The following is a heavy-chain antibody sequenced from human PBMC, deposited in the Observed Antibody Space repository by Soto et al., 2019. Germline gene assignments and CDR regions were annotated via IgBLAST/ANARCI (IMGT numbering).Heavy chain of an antibody. J-gene: IGHJ4*02. CDR2: IYYSGST. V-gene: IGHV4-39*01. CDR3: VRQTPQVAY. D-gene: IGHD2-15*01. Sequence: QLQLQESGPGLVKPSETLSLTCTVSGGSISSSNYYWGWIRQPPGKGLEWIGNIYYSGSTYYNPSLKSRVTLSVDSSKNRFSLSLSSVTSADTAVYYCVRQTPQVAYWCQGTLVTVSS. CDR1: GGSISSSNYY.